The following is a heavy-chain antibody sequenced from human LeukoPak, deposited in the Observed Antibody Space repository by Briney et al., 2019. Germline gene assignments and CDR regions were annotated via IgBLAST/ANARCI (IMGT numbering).Heavy chain of an antibody. J-gene: IGHJ4*02. CDR3: ARDRRSD. CDR2: IHIGGTT. D-gene: IGHD2-15*01. CDR1: GFTDSYNF. V-gene: IGHV3-53*01. Sequence: GGSLRLSCEASGFTDSYNFMGWVRQAPGKGLEWVSIIHIGGTTYYADSVKGRFTISRDNFKNTLYLQMNTLRAEDTAVYYCARDRRSDWGQGTLVTVSS.